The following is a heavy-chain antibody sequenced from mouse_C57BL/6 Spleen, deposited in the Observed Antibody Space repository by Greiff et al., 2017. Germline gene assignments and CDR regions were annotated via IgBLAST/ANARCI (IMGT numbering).Heavy chain of an antibody. Sequence: EVKLQESGGDLVKPGGSLKLSCAASGFTFSSYGMSWVRQTPDKRLEWVATISSGGSYTYYPDSVKGRFTISRDNAKNTLYLQMSSLKSEDTAMYYCARLPTGTGAMDYWGQGTSVTVSS. CDR3: ARLPTGTGAMDY. D-gene: IGHD4-1*02. CDR1: GFTFSSYG. J-gene: IGHJ4*01. CDR2: ISSGGSYT. V-gene: IGHV5-6*01.